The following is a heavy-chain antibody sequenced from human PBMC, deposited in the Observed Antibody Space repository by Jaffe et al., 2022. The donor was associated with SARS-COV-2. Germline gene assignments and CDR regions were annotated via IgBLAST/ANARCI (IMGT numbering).Heavy chain of an antibody. CDR3: TREGETSGYIYFQH. D-gene: IGHD5-12*01. V-gene: IGHV1-18*01. J-gene: IGHJ1*01. CDR2: ISPYNGNT. Sequence: QVQLVQSATEMKTPGASVKVSCKASGYTFIDYGFSWVRQAPGQSLEWMGWISPYNGNTYYAQKLQGRVTMTTDTSTSTAYMELRSLTSDDTAIYYCTREGETSGYIYFQHWGQGTLVTVSS. CDR1: GYTFIDYG.